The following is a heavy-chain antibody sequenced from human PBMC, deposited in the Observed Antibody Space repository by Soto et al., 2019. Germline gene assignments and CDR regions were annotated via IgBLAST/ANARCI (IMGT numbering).Heavy chain of an antibody. D-gene: IGHD1-7*01. CDR1: WDNDGAYW. J-gene: IGHJ4*02. V-gene: IGHV5-51*01. CDR3: ARGGIIGTPPDY. CDR2: IFPGDSDT. Sequence: PGESLRSSWHVAWDNDGAYWSGCMRQLPGKSLKWMEIIFPGDSDTRYRPSFQGQVTTSVDRSINTAYLQWSSLKASDTAMYFCARGGIIGTPPDYWGQRPQVTVSS.